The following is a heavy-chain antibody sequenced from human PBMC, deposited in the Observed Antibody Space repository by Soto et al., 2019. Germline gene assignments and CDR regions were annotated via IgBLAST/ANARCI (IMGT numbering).Heavy chain of an antibody. D-gene: IGHD3-3*01. CDR1: GYTFTGYY. V-gene: IGHV1-2*02. J-gene: IGHJ6*02. CDR2: INPNSGGT. CDR3: ARGIGRFLEWLKTYYYYYGMDV. Sequence: ASVKVSCKASGYTFTGYYMHWVRQAPGQGLEWMGWINPNSGGTNYAQKFQGRVTMTRDTSISTAYMELSRLRSDDTAVYYCARGIGRFLEWLKTYYYYYGMDVWGQGTTVTVSS.